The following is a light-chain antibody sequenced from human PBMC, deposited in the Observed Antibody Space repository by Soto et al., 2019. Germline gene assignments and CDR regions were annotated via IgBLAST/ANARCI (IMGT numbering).Light chain of an antibody. CDR1: SSDVGSYNL. CDR3: CSYAGSSTFDVV. V-gene: IGLV2-23*03. J-gene: IGLJ2*01. CDR2: EGS. Sequence: QSVLTQPASVSGSPGQSITIFCTGTSSDVGSYNLVSWYQQHPGKAPKLMIYEGSKRPSGVSNRFSGSKSGNTASLTISGLQAEDEADYYCCSYAGSSTFDVVFGGGTKVTVL.